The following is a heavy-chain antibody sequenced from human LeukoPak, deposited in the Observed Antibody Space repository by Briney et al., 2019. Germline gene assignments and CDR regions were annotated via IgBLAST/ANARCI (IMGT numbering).Heavy chain of an antibody. D-gene: IGHD2-2*01. CDR2: INHSGST. CDR1: GGSFSGYY. CDR3: ARGGGCSSTSCHQAFDP. V-gene: IGHV4-34*01. J-gene: IGHJ5*02. Sequence: SETLSLTAAVYGGSFSGYYWSWIRQPPGKGLEWIGEINHSGSTNYNPSLKSRVAISVDTSKNQFSLKLSSVTAADTAVYYCARGGGCSSTSCHQAFDPWGQGTLVTVSS.